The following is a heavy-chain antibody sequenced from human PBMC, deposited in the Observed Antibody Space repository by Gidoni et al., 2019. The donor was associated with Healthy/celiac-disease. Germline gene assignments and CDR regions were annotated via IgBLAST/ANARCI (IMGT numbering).Heavy chain of an antibody. CDR2: ISSSSSTI. CDR3: ARETGSWSYYFDY. V-gene: IGHV3-48*01. Sequence: EVQLVESGGGLVQPGGSLRLSCAASGFPFSSYSMTWVRQAPGKGLEWVSYISSSSSTIYYADSVKGRFTISRDNAKNSLYLQMNSLRAEDTAVYYCARETGSWSYYFDYWGQGTLVTVSS. D-gene: IGHD6-13*01. J-gene: IGHJ4*02. CDR1: GFPFSSYS.